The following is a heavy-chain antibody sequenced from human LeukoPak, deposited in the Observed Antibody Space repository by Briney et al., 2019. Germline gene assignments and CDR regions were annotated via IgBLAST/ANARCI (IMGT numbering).Heavy chain of an antibody. J-gene: IGHJ4*02. D-gene: IGHD3-22*01. CDR2: IYYSGST. Sequence: SETLSLTCTVSRDSINGYSWSWIRQPPGKGLEWIGYIYYSGSTNHNPSLKSRVTISVDTSKNQLSLKLTSVLAADTAVYYCARGKDYYDTSGYPTFHYWGQGTLVTVSS. CDR3: ARGKDYYDTSGYPTFHY. V-gene: IGHV4-59*01. CDR1: RDSINGYS.